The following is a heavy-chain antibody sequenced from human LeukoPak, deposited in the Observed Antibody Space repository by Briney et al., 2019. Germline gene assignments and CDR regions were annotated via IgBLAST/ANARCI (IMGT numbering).Heavy chain of an antibody. CDR1: GFTFSSYS. D-gene: IGHD6-19*01. Sequence: GGSLRLSCAASGFTFSSYSMNWVRQAPGKGLEWVSSISSSSSYIYYADSVKGRFTISRDNAENSLYLQMNSLRAEDTAVYYCARPAGSSGWYWWGQGTLVTVSS. CDR2: ISSSSSYI. V-gene: IGHV3-21*01. CDR3: ARPAGSSGWYW. J-gene: IGHJ4*02.